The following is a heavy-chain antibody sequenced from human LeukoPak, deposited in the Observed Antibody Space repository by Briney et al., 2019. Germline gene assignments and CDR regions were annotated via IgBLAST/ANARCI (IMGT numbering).Heavy chain of an antibody. CDR2: ISGSGGNT. CDR3: AKDLGSSWSLGYFDY. D-gene: IGHD6-13*01. V-gene: IGHV3-23*01. J-gene: IGHJ4*02. CDR1: GFTFSSYA. Sequence: RPGGSLRLSCAASGFTFSSYAMSWVRQAPGKGLEWVSAISGSGGNTHYADSVKGRFTISRDNSKNTLYLQMNGLRAEDTAVYYCAKDLGSSWSLGYFDYWGQGTLVTVSS.